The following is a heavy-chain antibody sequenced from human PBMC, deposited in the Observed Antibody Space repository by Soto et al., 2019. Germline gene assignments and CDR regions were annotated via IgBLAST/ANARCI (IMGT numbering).Heavy chain of an antibody. CDR1: GGTFSSYA. CDR3: ARGITGTVTYYYGLDV. CDR2: IIPIFGTA. J-gene: IGHJ6*02. Sequence: QVQLVQSGAEVKKPGSSMKVSCKASGGTFSSYAISWVRQAPGQGLEWMGGIIPIFGTADYAQKFHGRVTITADESTSTAYMERSSLRSEATAVYYCARGITGTVTYYYGLDVWGQGTTVTVSS. V-gene: IGHV1-69*12. D-gene: IGHD1-20*01.